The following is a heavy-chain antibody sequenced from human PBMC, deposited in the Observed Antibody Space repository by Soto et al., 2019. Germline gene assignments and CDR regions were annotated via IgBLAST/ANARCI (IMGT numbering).Heavy chain of an antibody. CDR1: GDSFTSYW. CDR3: ARPGNPRLWFDP. Sequence: XDSLKVSWKCSGDSFTSYWIGLVLQMPGKGLEWMGIIYPGDSDTRYSPSFQGQVTISADKSISTAYLQWSSLKASDTAMYYCARPGNPRLWFDPCGQGTLVTVPS. J-gene: IGHJ5*02. V-gene: IGHV5-51*01. CDR2: IYPGDSDT.